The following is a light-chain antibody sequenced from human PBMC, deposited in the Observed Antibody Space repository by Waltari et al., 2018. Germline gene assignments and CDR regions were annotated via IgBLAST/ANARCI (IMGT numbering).Light chain of an antibody. CDR2: RNS. CDR3: AAWDNSLSAWV. V-gene: IGLV1-47*01. CDR1: TSNVGSNP. Sequence: QSVLTQPPSASRTPGQRVTISCSGSTSNVGSNPVYWYQHLPGTAPNRPNYRNSQRPAGAPDRFSGSKSGTSASLAMSGLRSEDEADYYCAAWDNSLSAWVFGGGTKLTVL. J-gene: IGLJ3*02.